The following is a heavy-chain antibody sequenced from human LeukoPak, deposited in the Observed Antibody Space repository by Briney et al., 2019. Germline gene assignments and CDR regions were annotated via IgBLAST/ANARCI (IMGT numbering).Heavy chain of an antibody. D-gene: IGHD2-15*01. Sequence: SETLSLTCTVSGGSISSYYWSWIRQPAGKGLEWIGRIYTSGSTNYNPSLKSRVTMSVDTSKNQFSLKLSSVTAADTAVYYCARDWRAVAATDYYYYMDVWGKGTTVTVSS. CDR3: ARDWRAVAATDYYYYMDV. V-gene: IGHV4-4*07. CDR2: IYTSGST. CDR1: GGSISSYY. J-gene: IGHJ6*03.